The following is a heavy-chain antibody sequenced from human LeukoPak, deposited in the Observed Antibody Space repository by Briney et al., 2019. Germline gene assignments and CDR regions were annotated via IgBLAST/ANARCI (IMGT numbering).Heavy chain of an antibody. V-gene: IGHV3-66*01. D-gene: IGHD3-10*01. CDR1: GFTVSSNY. CDR3: ARIKTEIGSDMVRGVQIYCYYGMDV. CDR2: IYSRCST. J-gene: IGHJ6*02. Sequence: GGSLRLSCGASGFTVSSNYMIWVRQAPGKGLEWVSLIYSRCSTYYADSVKARFTISRDNSKNTLYLQMSSLRDEDTAVYYCARIKTEIGSDMVRGVQIYCYYGMDVWGQGTTVTVSS.